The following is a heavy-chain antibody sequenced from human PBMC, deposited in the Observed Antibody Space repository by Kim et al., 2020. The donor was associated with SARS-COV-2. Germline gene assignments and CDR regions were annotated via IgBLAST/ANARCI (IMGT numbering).Heavy chain of an antibody. CDR2: ISYDGSNK. D-gene: IGHD3-22*01. CDR1: GFTFSSYG. CDR3: AKDIYYYDSSGYFQH. J-gene: IGHJ1*01. V-gene: IGHV3-30*18. Sequence: GGSLRLSCAASGFTFSSYGMHWVRQAPGKGLEWVAVISYDGSNKYYADSVKVRFTISRDNSKNTLYLQMNSLRAEDTAVYYCAKDIYYYDSSGYFQHWGQGTLVTVSS.